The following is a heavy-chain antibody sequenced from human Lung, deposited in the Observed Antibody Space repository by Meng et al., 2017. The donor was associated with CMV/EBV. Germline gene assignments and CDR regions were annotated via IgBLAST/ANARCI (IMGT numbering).Heavy chain of an antibody. J-gene: IGHJ4*02. D-gene: IGHD4-23*01. CDR3: ARGINGGCGD. CDR2: TYYRSKWYH. CDR1: GDIVSSNSAA. Sequence: QVQLQQPGPGMVKPSQPPSLTCAISGDIVSSNSAAWHWIRQSPSRGLEWLGRTYYRSKWYHEYAVSVKSRITISPDTPKNQFSLQLNSMTPEDTAVYYCARGINGGCGDWGQGTLVTVS. V-gene: IGHV6-1*01.